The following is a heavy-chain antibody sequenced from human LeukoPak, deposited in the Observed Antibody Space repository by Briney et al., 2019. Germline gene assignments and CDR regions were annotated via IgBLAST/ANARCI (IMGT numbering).Heavy chain of an antibody. J-gene: IGHJ4*02. CDR2: ISRMGVTT. CDR3: AKEEVPNDY. V-gene: IGHV3-23*01. Sequence: GGSLRLSCAVSGFTLNSNAMCWVRQAPGKGLEWVSGISRMGVTTYYADSVKGRFTISRDTTKNTLYLQMNTLRPEDTAVYYCAKEEVPNDYWGQGTLVTVFS. D-gene: IGHD2-2*01. CDR1: GFTLNSNA.